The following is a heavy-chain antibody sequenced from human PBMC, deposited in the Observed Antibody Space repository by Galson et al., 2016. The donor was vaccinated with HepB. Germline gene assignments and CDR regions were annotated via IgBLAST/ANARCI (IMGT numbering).Heavy chain of an antibody. D-gene: IGHD4-23*01. V-gene: IGHV4-30-2*01. CDR3: ARDYGGDSGLNFAY. J-gene: IGHJ4*02. Sequence: TLSLTCVVSGDSISSSGYSWSWIRQPPGKGLEWIGYIFHTGSPYYNPSLKSRLTISLDRSQNQFSLMLYSVTAADTAVYYCARDYGGDSGLNFAYWGQGTLVTVSS. CDR1: GDSISSSGYS. CDR2: IFHTGSP.